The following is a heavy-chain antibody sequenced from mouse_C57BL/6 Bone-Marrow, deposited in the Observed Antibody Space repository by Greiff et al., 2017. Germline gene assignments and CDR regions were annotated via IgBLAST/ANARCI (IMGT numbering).Heavy chain of an antibody. CDR2: INYDGSST. J-gene: IGHJ4*01. CDR3: ARDEPSYYAMDY. CDR1: GFTFSDYY. V-gene: IGHV5-16*01. Sequence: EVQLVESEGGLVQPGSSMKLSCTASGFTFSDYYMAWVRQVPEKGLEWVANINYDGSSTYYLDSLKSRFIISRDNAKNILYLQMSSLKSEDTATYYCARDEPSYYAMDYWGQGTSVTVSS.